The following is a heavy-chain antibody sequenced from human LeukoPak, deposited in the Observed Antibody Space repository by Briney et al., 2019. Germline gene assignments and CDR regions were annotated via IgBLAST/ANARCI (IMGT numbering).Heavy chain of an antibody. CDR1: GFTFGDYA. J-gene: IGHJ4*02. CDR3: ARDGGYYGSGSYYYFDY. V-gene: IGHV3-49*04. D-gene: IGHD3-10*01. Sequence: GGSLRLSCTASGFTFGDYAMSWVRQAPGKGREWVGFIRSKAYGGTTEYAASVKGRFTISRDNSKNTLYLQMNSLRAEDTAVYYCARDGGYYGSGSYYYFDYWGQGTLVTVSS. CDR2: IRSKAYGGTT.